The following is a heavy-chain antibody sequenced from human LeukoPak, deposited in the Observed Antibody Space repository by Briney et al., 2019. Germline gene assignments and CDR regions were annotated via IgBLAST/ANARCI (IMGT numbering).Heavy chain of an antibody. CDR2: INHRGGT. CDR3: ARGPGYCSSTSCQRDS. D-gene: IGHD2-2*01. CDR1: GGSFSGYY. J-gene: IGHJ4*02. Sequence: SETLSLTCGVYGGSFSGYYWNWIRQPPGMGLEWIGEINHRGGTGYNPSLKSRVAMSVDTSKNVFSLKLTSVTAADTAVYYCARGPGYCSSTSCQRDSWGQGTLVTVSS. V-gene: IGHV4-34*01.